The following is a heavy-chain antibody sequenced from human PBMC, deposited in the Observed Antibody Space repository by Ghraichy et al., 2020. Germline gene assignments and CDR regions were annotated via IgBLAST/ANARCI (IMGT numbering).Heavy chain of an antibody. CDR2: IKQAGSDK. CDR3: ARRAANWGFFDC. V-gene: IGHV3-7*03. J-gene: IGHJ4*02. Sequence: GGSLRLSCAASGFTFSNYYVTWVRQAPGKGLEWVANIKQAGSDKFYVDSVKGRFTISRDNAKNSLYLQMNSLRAEDTALYYCARRAANWGFFDCWGQGTLVTVSS. D-gene: IGHD7-27*01. CDR1: GFTFSNYY.